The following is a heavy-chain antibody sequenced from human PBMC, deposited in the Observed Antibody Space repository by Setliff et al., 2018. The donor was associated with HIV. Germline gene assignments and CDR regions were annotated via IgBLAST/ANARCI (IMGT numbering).Heavy chain of an antibody. V-gene: IGHV4-4*02. Sequence: SETLSLTCTVLGASVSMPGWWGWVRQSPGKRLEWIGEVSDGGTKYNPSLQGRATTSVDRSKNQFSLELRSVTAADTAVYYCVKAGRTSTVFDYWGQGVMVTVS. D-gene: IGHD1-7*01. CDR2: VSDGGT. CDR3: VKAGRTSTVFDY. CDR1: GASVSMPGW. J-gene: IGHJ4*02.